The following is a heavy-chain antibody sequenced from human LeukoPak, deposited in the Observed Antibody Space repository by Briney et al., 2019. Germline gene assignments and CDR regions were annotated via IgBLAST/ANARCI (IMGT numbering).Heavy chain of an antibody. CDR3: ARDRGPYRYCSGGSCYHYFDY. CDR1: GGSISSYY. J-gene: IGHJ4*02. D-gene: IGHD2-15*01. V-gene: IGHV4-59*01. Sequence: PSETLSLTCTVSGGSISSYYWGWIRQPPGKGLEWIGYIYYSGSTNSKPSLKSRVTISVDTSKNQFSLKLSSVTAADTAVYYCARDRGPYRYCSGGSCYHYFDYWGQGTLVTVSS. CDR2: IYYSGST.